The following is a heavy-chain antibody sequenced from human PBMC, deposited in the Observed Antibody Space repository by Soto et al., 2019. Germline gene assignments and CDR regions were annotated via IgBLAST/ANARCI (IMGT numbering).Heavy chain of an antibody. CDR3: AKDPKYQLLGDY. CDR2: ISYDGSNK. Sequence: SGGSLRLSCAASGFTFSSYGMHWVRQAPGKGLEWVAVISYDGSNKYYADSVKGRFTISRDNSKNTLYLQMNSLRAEDTAVYYCAKDPKYQLLGDYWGQGTLVTVSS. J-gene: IGHJ4*02. CDR1: GFTFSSYG. V-gene: IGHV3-30*18. D-gene: IGHD2-2*01.